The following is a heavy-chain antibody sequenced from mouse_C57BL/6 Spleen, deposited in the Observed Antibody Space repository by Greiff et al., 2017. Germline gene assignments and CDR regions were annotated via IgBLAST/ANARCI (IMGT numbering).Heavy chain of an antibody. J-gene: IGHJ2*01. D-gene: IGHD1-1*01. CDR3: TRADGSSHDYFDY. V-gene: IGHV5-9-1*02. CDR2: ISSGGDYI. Sequence: EVHLVESGEGLVKPGGSLKLSCAASGFTFSSYAMSWVRQTPEKRLEWVAYISSGGDYIYYADTVKGRFTISRDNARNTLYLQMSSLKSEDTAMYYCTRADGSSHDYFDYWGQGTTLTVSS. CDR1: GFTFSSYA.